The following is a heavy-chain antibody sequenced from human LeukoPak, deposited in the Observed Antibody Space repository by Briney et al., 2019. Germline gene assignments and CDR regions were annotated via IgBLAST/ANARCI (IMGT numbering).Heavy chain of an antibody. Sequence: SETLSLTCAVYGGSFSGYYWSWIRQPPGKGREWIGEINHSGSTNYNPSLKSRVTISVDTSKNQFSLKLSSVTAADTAVYYCARGRVAAAGTDYWGQGTLVTVSS. CDR2: INHSGST. J-gene: IGHJ4*02. D-gene: IGHD6-13*01. CDR1: GGSFSGYY. CDR3: ARGRVAAAGTDY. V-gene: IGHV4-34*01.